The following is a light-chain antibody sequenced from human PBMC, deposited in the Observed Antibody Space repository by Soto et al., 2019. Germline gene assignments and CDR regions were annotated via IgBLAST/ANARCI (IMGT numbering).Light chain of an antibody. CDR2: EVN. V-gene: IGLV2-8*01. CDR3: SSYTGRDNLV. J-gene: IGLJ3*02. CDR1: RSDVGGYNY. Sequence: SVLAQPPSPYRSPGQSVTLSRTRTRSDVGGYNYVSWYQHHPGKAPKLMIYEVNKRPSGVPDRFSASKSGNTASLTVSGLQPEDEADYYCSSYTGRDNLVFGGGTKVTVL.